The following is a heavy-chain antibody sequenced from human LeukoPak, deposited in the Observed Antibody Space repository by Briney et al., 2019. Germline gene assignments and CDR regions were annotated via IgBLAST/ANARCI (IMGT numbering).Heavy chain of an antibody. Sequence: SETLSLTCTVSGGSISSSSYYWGWIRQPPGKGLEWIGSIYYSGSTYYNPSLKSRVTISVDTSKNQFSLKLSSVTAADTAVYYCARSPGDTTLDYWGQGTLVTVSS. CDR1: GGSISSSSYY. CDR2: IYYSGST. V-gene: IGHV4-39*01. D-gene: IGHD1-1*01. CDR3: ARSPGDTTLDY. J-gene: IGHJ4*02.